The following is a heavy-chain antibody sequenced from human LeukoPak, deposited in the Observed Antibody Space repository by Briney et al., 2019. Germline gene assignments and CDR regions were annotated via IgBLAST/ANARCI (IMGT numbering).Heavy chain of an antibody. J-gene: IGHJ4*02. D-gene: IGHD1-20*01. CDR3: TRDHNWAFDY. V-gene: IGHV3-48*04. CDR2: IGLASGVT. Sequence: GGSLRLSCAASGFIFSSYSMNWVRQAPGRGLEWISYIGLASGVTSYADSVKCRFAISSDTARNSLYLHMRSLRAEDTAVYYCTRDHNWAFDYWGQGALVTVSS. CDR1: GFIFSSYS.